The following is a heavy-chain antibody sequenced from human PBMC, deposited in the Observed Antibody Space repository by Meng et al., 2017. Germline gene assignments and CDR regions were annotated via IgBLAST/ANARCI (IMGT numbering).Heavy chain of an antibody. V-gene: IGHV2-5*02. Sequence: QITLKESGPTLVKYTQTLTLTCTFSGFSLSTSGVGVGWTRQPPGKALEWLALFYWDDDKRYSPSLKSRLTITKDTSKNQVVLTMTNMDPVDTATYHCARLYYSDGSGFRFDYWGQGTLVTVSS. CDR3: ARLYYSDGSGFRFDY. J-gene: IGHJ4*02. D-gene: IGHD3-22*01. CDR1: GFSLSTSGVG. CDR2: FYWDDDK.